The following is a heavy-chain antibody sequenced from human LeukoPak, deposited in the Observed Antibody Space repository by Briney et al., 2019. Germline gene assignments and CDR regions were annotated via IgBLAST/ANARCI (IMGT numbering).Heavy chain of an antibody. CDR1: GFLFSRYG. V-gene: IGHV3-30*18. Sequence: PGRSLRLSCAASGFLFSRYGMHWVRQAPGKGLEWVSVISYDGSNKYYADSVKGRFTISRDNSKNTLYLRMNNLKPEDTAVYYCAKARTAFDFWSGYYDYWGQGSIVTVSS. CDR3: AKARTAFDFWSGYYDY. J-gene: IGHJ4*02. CDR2: ISYDGSNK. D-gene: IGHD3-3*01.